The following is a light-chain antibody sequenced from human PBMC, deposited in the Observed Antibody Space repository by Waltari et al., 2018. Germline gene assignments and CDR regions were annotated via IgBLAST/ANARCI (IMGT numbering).Light chain of an antibody. V-gene: IGLV2-8*01. CDR3: SSFAGTHHVV. J-gene: IGLJ2*01. Sequence: SALPHPPSASGSPGQSVTISVTGTSSDIRDSNYFSWYQQHPGKVPKLSIYDVYKRPSGVPDRFSGYKSGNTAFLTVSGLQGEDEADYYCSSFAGTHHVVFGGGTKLTVL. CDR1: SSDIRDSNY. CDR2: DVY.